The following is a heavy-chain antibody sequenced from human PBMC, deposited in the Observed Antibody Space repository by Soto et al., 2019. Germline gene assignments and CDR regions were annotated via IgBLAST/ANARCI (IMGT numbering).Heavy chain of an antibody. V-gene: IGHV3-30-3*01. D-gene: IGHD2-15*01. J-gene: IGHJ3*02. CDR3: ASRVVTGAFDI. CDR1: GFTFSSYA. CDR2: ISYDGSNK. Sequence: AGGSLRLSCAASGFTFSSYAMRWVRQAPGKGLEWVAVISYDGSNKYYADSVKGRSTISRDNSKNTLYLQMNSLRAEDTAVYYCASRVVTGAFDIWGQGTMVTVSS.